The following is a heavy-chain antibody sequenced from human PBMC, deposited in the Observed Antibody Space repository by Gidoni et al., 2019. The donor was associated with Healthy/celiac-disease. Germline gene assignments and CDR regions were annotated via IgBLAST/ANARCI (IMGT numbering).Heavy chain of an antibody. CDR3: ARGYSSCDY. J-gene: IGHJ4*02. Sequence: QVQLVESGGGVVQPGRSLRLSCAASGFTFSSYAMHWVRQAPGKGLEWVAVISYDGSNKYYADSVKGRFTISRDNSKNTLYLQMNSLRAEDTAVYYCARGYSSCDYWGQGTLVTVSS. CDR2: ISYDGSNK. CDR1: GFTFSSYA. V-gene: IGHV3-30*04. D-gene: IGHD6-13*01.